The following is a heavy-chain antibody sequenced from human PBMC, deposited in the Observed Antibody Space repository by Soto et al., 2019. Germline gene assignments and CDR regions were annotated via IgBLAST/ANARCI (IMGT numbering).Heavy chain of an antibody. CDR3: VRHATDRTAYYYSAMGV. CDR2: IYSSGRT. J-gene: IGHJ6*02. V-gene: IGHV4-39*01. CDR1: GDSITASGYY. Sequence: SETLSLTCNVSGDSITASGYYWDWIRQPPGKGLEWIGSIYSSGRTYYNPSLNSRVTISLDTAKNQIYLKLNSVTAADTAVHYCVRHATDRTAYYYSAMGVWGQGTTVTVSS. D-gene: IGHD2-8*02.